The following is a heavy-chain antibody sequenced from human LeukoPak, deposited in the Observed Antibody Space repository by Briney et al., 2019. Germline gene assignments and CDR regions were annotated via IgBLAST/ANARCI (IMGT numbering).Heavy chain of an antibody. V-gene: IGHV4-30-2*01. D-gene: IGHD6-13*01. J-gene: IGHJ5*02. CDR3: ARGFYSSSWYDNWFDP. CDR2: IYHSGST. Sequence: SSETLSLTCAVSGVSISSGGYSWSWIRQPPGKGLEWIGYIYHSGSTYYNPSLKSRVTISVDRSKNQFSLKLSSVTAADTAVYYCARGFYSSSWYDNWFDPWGQGTLVTVSS. CDR1: GVSISSGGYS.